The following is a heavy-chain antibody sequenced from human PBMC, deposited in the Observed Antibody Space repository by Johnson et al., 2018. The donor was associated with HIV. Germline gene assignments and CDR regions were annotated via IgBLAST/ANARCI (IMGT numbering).Heavy chain of an antibody. V-gene: IGHV3-49*04. D-gene: IGHD6-19*01. J-gene: IGHJ3*02. CDR1: GFSFGDYA. Sequence: VQLVESGGGLVQPGRSLRLSCKASGFSFGDYAMSWVRQAPGKGLEWIGFIRSKAYGGTTEYAASVKGKFTISRDDSKSFAYLQMNSLKPEDTAVYYCTRLYSSGWYGSAFDIWGQGTRVTVSS. CDR2: IRSKAYGGTT. CDR3: TRLYSSGWYGSAFDI.